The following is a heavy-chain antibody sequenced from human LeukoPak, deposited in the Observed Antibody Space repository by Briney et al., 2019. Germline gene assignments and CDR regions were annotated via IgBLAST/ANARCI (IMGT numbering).Heavy chain of an antibody. Sequence: PSETLSLTCTVSGGSVSSGSYYWSWIRQPPGKGLEWIGYIHYSGNTNYNPSLESRVTISVDTSKNQFSLKLNSVTAADTAVYYCARDKGYCSSTSCYGLDYWGQGTLVTVSS. V-gene: IGHV4-61*01. CDR1: GGSVSSGSYY. D-gene: IGHD2-2*01. CDR2: IHYSGNT. CDR3: ARDKGYCSSTSCYGLDY. J-gene: IGHJ4*02.